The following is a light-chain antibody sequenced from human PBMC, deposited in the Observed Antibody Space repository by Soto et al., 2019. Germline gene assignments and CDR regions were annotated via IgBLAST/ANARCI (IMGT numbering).Light chain of an antibody. J-gene: IGLJ2*01. CDR1: SSDIGGYNY. CDR2: QVS. CDR3: SSYVGRKV. V-gene: IGLV2-8*01. Sequence: QSALTQPPSASGSPGQSVTISCTGTSSDIGGYNYVSWYQQHPGKAPKLMIYQVSKRPSGVPDRFSGSKSGNTASLTVSGLQAEDEVDYYCSSYVGRKVFGGGTKLTVL.